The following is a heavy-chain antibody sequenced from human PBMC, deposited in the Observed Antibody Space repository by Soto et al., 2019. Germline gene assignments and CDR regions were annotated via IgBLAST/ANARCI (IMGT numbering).Heavy chain of an antibody. D-gene: IGHD3-16*01. CDR2: IYPDDSQT. CDR1: GYRFFDYW. CDR3: ARSGGPALSHNWFDA. V-gene: IGHV5-51*03. J-gene: IGHJ5*02. Sequence: DVQLVQSGAEVKKPGESLKISCQGYGYRFFDYWIGWVRQTPGKGLEWMGIIYPDDSQTIYSPSFQDHVTFSAGRSITAAYLQWSSLKASASGLYYCARSGGPALSHNWFDAWGQGTLVTVSS.